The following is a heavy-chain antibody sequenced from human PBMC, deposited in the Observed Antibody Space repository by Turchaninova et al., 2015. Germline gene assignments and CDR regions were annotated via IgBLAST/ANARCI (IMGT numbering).Heavy chain of an antibody. J-gene: IGHJ1*01. V-gene: IGHV4-39*01. Sequence: QLQLQESGPGLVKPSETLSLTCTVSGDSMSRSGYYWGWIRQPPGKGLEWIGSIKYSGSTYYNPPLRSRVTISVDTAKNQLSLELSSVTAADTAVYYCARPNGGGDRGQFQYWGQGTLVTVSS. CDR3: ARPNGGGDRGQFQY. CDR2: IKYSGST. CDR1: GDSMSRSGYY. D-gene: IGHD2-21*02.